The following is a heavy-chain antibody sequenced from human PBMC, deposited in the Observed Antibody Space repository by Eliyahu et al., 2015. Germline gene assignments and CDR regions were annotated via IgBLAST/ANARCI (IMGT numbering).Heavy chain of an antibody. CDR1: RFSLRTSGEG. V-gene: IGHV2-5*02. CDR3: AHRRAGYYTVGSCYAFDY. D-gene: IGHD2-15*01. Sequence: QITLKESGPTLVKPTQTLTXXXXVSRFSLRTSGEGXAWIRQPPGKALEWLAVIYWDDDKRYSPSLESRLTITKDTSKNQVVLTMTNMDPVDTATYFCAHRRAGYYTVGSCYAFDYWGQGTLVTVSS. CDR2: IYWDDDK. J-gene: IGHJ4*02.